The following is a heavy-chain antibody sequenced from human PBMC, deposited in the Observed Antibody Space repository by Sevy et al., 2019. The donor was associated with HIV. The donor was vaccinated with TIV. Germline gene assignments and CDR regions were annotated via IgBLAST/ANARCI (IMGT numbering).Heavy chain of an antibody. D-gene: IGHD3-22*01. CDR3: ATTKDYYDSSGCPSDY. CDR1: GYTLTGLS. Sequence: ASVKVSCKVSGYTLTGLSMHWVRQAPGKGLEWMGSFDPEDGETIYAQNFQGRVTMTEDTSTDTAYMELSSLRSEDTAVYFCATTKDYYDSSGCPSDYWGQGTLATVSS. J-gene: IGHJ4*02. CDR2: FDPEDGET. V-gene: IGHV1-24*01.